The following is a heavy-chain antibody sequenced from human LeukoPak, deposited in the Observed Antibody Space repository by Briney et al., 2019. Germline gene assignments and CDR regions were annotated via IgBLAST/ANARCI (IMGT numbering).Heavy chain of an antibody. D-gene: IGHD6-13*01. J-gene: IGHJ5*02. CDR1: GGPISSGGYY. Sequence: SETLSLTCTVSGGPISSGGYYWSWIRQHPGKGLEWIGYIYYSGSTYYNPSLKSRVTISVDTSKNQFSLKLSSVTAADTAVYYCARGHSSSWAWFDPWGQGTLVTVSS. CDR2: IYYSGST. CDR3: ARGHSSSWAWFDP. V-gene: IGHV4-31*03.